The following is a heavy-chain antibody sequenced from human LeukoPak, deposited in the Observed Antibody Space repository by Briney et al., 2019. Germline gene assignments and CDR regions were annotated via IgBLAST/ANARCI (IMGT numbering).Heavy chain of an antibody. CDR3: ARRGGHGGSFDY. CDR2: IFYGGDI. J-gene: IGHJ4*02. D-gene: IGHD4-23*01. V-gene: IGHV4-59*02. CDR1: GDSVASYY. Sequence: SETLSLTCTVSGDSVASYYWSWIRQPPGKSLEWIGYIFYGGDINYNPSLKSRVTMSVDTSKNQFSLKLSSVTAADTAVYYCARRGGHGGSFDYWGQGTLVTVSS.